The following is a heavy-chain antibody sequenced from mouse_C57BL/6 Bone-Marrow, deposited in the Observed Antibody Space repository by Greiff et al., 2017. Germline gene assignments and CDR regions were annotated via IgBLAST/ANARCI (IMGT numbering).Heavy chain of an antibody. CDR1: GFSLTSYG. Sequence: VHLVESGPGLVAPSQSLSITCTVSGFSLTSYGVHWVRQPPGKGLEWLGVIWAGGSTNYNSALMSRLSISKDNSKIQVFLKMNSLQTDDTAMYYCARDPRLPDYYAMDYWGQGTSVTVSS. J-gene: IGHJ4*01. CDR3: ARDPRLPDYYAMDY. CDR2: IWAGGST. V-gene: IGHV2-9*02. D-gene: IGHD1-2*01.